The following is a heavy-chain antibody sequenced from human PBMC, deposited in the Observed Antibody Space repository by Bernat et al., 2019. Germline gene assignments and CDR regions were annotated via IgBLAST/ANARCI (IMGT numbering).Heavy chain of an antibody. D-gene: IGHD6-19*01. V-gene: IGHV3-48*03. CDR2: ISSSGGNT. J-gene: IGHJ5*02. Sequence: EVQLVESGGGLVQPGGSLRLSCAASGFTFSSYEMNWVRQPPGKGLEWVSYISSSGGNTYYADSVKGRFTISRDNTKNSLYLQLNGLRAEETAVYYCASRIAVTGSWRGSWGQGTLVTVSS. CDR1: GFTFSSYE. CDR3: ASRIAVTGSWRGS.